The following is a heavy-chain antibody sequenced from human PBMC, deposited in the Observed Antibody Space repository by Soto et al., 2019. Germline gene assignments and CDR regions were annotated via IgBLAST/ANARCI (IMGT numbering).Heavy chain of an antibody. Sequence: SETLSLTCTVSGGSISSSSYYWGWIRQPPGKGLEWIGSIYYTGSTYYNPSLKSRATISVDTSKNQFSLKLSSVTAADTAVYYCASIIAAAGTSLYYGMDVWGQGTTVTVSS. V-gene: IGHV4-39*01. D-gene: IGHD6-13*01. J-gene: IGHJ6*02. CDR1: GGSISSSSYY. CDR2: IYYTGST. CDR3: ASIIAAAGTSLYYGMDV.